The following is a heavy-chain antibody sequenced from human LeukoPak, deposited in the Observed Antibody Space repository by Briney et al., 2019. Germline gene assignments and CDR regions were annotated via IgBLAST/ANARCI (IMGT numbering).Heavy chain of an antibody. V-gene: IGHV3-7*01. Sequence: GGSLRLSCAASGFTFSSNWMSWVRQAPGKGLEWVANINQDESVKYYVDSVKGRFTISRDNAKNSLYLQMNSLRVEDTAVYYCARGGGGYYFFPPGDYWGQGTLVTVSS. CDR2: INQDESVK. D-gene: IGHD3-22*01. CDR3: ARGGGGYYFFPPGDY. J-gene: IGHJ4*02. CDR1: GFTFSSNW.